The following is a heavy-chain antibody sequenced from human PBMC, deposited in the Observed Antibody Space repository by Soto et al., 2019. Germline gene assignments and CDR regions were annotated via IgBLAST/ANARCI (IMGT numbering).Heavy chain of an antibody. CDR1: GGSISSYY. D-gene: IGHD3-22*01. J-gene: IGHJ4*02. CDR2: IYYSGST. Sequence: SETLSLTCTVSGGSISSYYWSWIRQPPGKGLEWIGYIYYSGSTNYNPSLQGRVTMTTDTSTSTAYMELRSLRSDDTAVYYCARDKREVGSTIPIKLWYYYDSSGYPGKNPGKDYWGQGTLVTVSS. CDR3: ARDKREVGSTIPIKLWYYYDSSGYPGKNPGKDY. V-gene: IGHV4-59*01.